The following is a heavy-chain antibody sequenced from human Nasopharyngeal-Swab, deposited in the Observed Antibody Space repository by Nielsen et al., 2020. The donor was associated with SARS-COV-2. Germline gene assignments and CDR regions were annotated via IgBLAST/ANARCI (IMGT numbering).Heavy chain of an antibody. CDR1: GYTFTGYY. Sequence: ASVKVSCKASGYTFTGYYMHWVRQAPGQGLEWMGRINTNSGGTNYAQKFQGRVTMTRDTSISTAYMELSRLRSDDTVVYYCARGGYSGYDFTPADYYYYGMDVWGQGTTVTVSS. CDR3: ARGGYSGYDFTPADYYYYGMDV. D-gene: IGHD5-12*01. CDR2: INTNSGGT. J-gene: IGHJ6*02. V-gene: IGHV1-2*05.